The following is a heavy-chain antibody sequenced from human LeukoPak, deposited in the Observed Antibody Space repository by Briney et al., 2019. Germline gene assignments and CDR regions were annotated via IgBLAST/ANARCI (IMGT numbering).Heavy chain of an antibody. CDR2: IYYTGTT. Sequence: SETLSLTCTVSGGSISGSTFYWGWIRQPPGMGLEWIGSIYYTGTTYCNPSLKSRVTISVDTSNNRYSLKLSSVTGADAAAYYCARRGTSHWPSEYWGQGTLVTVSS. CDR1: GGSISGSTFY. J-gene: IGHJ4*02. V-gene: IGHV4-39*01. CDR3: ARRGTSHWPSEY. D-gene: IGHD2-2*01.